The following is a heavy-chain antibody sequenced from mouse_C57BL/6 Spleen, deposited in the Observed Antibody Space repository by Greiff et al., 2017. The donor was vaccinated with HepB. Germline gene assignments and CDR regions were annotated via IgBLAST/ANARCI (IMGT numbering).Heavy chain of an antibody. V-gene: IGHV1-74*01. CDR3: AINSLLLYYAMDY. Sequence: VKLQESGAELVKPGASVKVSCKASGYTFTSYWMHWVKQRPGPGLEWIGRIHPSDSDTNSNQKFKGKATLTVDKSSSTAYMQLSSRTSEDSAVYYCAINSLLLYYAMDYWGQGTSVTVSS. D-gene: IGHD2-10*01. CDR1: GYTFTSYW. CDR2: IHPSDSDT. J-gene: IGHJ4*01.